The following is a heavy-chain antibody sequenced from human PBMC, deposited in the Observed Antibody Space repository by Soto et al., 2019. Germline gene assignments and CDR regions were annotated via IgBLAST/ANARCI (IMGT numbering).Heavy chain of an antibody. J-gene: IGHJ4*02. D-gene: IGHD4-17*01. CDR1: GGSFSGYY. CDR2: INHSGST. CDR3: ARQSYGDLGY. Sequence: SETLSLTCAVYGGSFSGYYWSWIRQPPGKGLEWIGEINHSGSTNYNPSLKSRVTISVDTSKNQFSLKLSSVTAADTAVYYCARQSYGDLGYWGQGTLVTGLL. V-gene: IGHV4-34*01.